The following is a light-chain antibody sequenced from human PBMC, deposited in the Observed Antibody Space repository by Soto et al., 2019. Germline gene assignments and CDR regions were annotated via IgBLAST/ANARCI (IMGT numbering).Light chain of an antibody. J-gene: IGLJ1*01. Sequence: QSALTQPASVSASPGQSIAISCTGTDSDIGGYVHVSWYQQHPGKAPKLLIYDVTNRPSGVSSRFSGSKAGRTASLTISGLQTEDEADYYCSSHTSSTALVFGTGTKLTVL. V-gene: IGLV2-14*03. CDR1: DSDIGGYVH. CDR3: SSHTSSTALV. CDR2: DVT.